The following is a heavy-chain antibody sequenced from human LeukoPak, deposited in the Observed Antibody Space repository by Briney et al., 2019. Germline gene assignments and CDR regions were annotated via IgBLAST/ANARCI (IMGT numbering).Heavy chain of an antibody. V-gene: IGHV3-7*01. CDR2: IKPDGSEK. D-gene: IGHD2-2*01. J-gene: IGHJ4*02. Sequence: PGGSLRLSCAASGFTFRTYWMSWVRQTPGKGLEWVAKIKPDGSEKSYVESVKGRFTISRDNAKTSVYLQMNSLRVEDTAVYYCARGQLADIYWGQGALVTVPS. CDR3: ARGQLADIY. CDR1: GFTFRTYW.